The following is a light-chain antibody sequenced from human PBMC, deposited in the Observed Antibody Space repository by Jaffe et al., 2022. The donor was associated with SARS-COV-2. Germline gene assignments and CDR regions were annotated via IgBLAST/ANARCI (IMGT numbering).Light chain of an antibody. CDR3: QQYGTSPIT. J-gene: IGKJ5*01. Sequence: EIVLTQSPGTLSLSPGERVTLSCRASQSIGNRHLAWYQQKPGQSPRLLIYGASNRATGIPDRFSGSGSGTDFTLTINRLEPEDYAVYYCQQYGTSPITFGQGTRLE. V-gene: IGKV3-20*01. CDR2: GAS. CDR1: QSIGNRH.